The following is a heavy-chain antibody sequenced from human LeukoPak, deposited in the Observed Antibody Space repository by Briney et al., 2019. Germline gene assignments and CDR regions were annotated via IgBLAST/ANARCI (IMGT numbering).Heavy chain of an antibody. CDR2: IYYSGST. J-gene: IGHJ4*02. Sequence: PSETLSLTCTVSGGSIRSSYYYWGWIRQPPGKGLEWIGYIYYSGSTYYNPSLKSRVTISVDTSKNQFSLKLSSVTAADTAVYYCARVAHYYDSSGFDYWGQGTLVTVSS. D-gene: IGHD3-22*01. CDR1: GGSIRSSYYY. V-gene: IGHV4-31*03. CDR3: ARVAHYYDSSGFDY.